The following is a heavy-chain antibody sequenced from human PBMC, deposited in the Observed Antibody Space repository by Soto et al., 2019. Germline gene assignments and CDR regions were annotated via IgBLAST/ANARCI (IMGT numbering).Heavy chain of an antibody. Sequence: GESLKISCQSSGYTFSNFWIGWVRQLPGKGLEWMGIIYPGDHETRYSPSFHGKVTISPDRSINPAYLQRNSLEASDTAFYFCARSPRSSPYFDYWGQGALVTVSS. D-gene: IGHD6-13*01. CDR2: IYPGDHET. CDR1: GYTFSNFW. J-gene: IGHJ4*02. V-gene: IGHV5-51*01. CDR3: ARSPRSSPYFDY.